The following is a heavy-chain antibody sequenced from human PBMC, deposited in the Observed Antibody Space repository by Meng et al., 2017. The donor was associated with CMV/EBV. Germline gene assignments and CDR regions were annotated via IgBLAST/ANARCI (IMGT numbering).Heavy chain of an antibody. CDR1: GYTFTSYG. CDR3: AGVGPRISSSRGYFDY. D-gene: IGHD6-13*01. Sequence: ASVKVSCKASGYTFTSYGISWVRQAPGQGLEWMGWISVYNGNTNYAQKFQGSVTMTTDTSTRTAYMELRSLRSDDTAVYYCAGVGPRISSSRGYFDYWGQGTLVTVSS. V-gene: IGHV1-18*01. J-gene: IGHJ4*02. CDR2: ISVYNGNT.